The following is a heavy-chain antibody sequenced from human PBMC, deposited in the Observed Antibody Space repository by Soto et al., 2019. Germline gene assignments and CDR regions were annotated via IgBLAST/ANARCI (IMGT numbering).Heavy chain of an antibody. CDR2: IYYSGST. V-gene: IGHV4-30-4*01. CDR1: GGSISSGDYY. J-gene: IGHJ4*02. CDR3: AREAYVWGSVRPLYYFDY. Sequence: PSETLSLTCTVSGGSISSGDYYWSWIRQPPGKGLEWIGYIYYSGSTYYNPSLKSRVTISVDTSKNQFSLKLSSVTAADTAVYYCAREAYVWGSVRPLYYFDYWGQGTPVTVSS. D-gene: IGHD3-16*01.